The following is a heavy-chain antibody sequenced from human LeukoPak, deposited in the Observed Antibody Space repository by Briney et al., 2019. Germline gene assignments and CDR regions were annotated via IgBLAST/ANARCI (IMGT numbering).Heavy chain of an antibody. CDR2: IIPILGIA. J-gene: IGHJ4*02. CDR1: GGTFSSYA. V-gene: IGHV1-69*04. Sequence: ASVKVSCKASGGTFSSYAISWVRQAPGQGLEWMGRIIPILGIANYAQKFQGRVTITADKSTSTAYMELSSLRSEDTAVYYCARGAGQSLFDYWGQGTLVTVSS. CDR3: ARGAGQSLFDY. D-gene: IGHD6-19*01.